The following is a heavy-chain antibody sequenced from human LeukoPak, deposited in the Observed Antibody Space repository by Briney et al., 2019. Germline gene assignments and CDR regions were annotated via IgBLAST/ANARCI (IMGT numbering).Heavy chain of an antibody. Sequence: SETLSLTCTVSGGSISSYYWSWIRQPPGKGLEWIGNIYYSGSTNYNPSLKSRVTISVDTSKNQFSLKLSSVTAADAAVYYCTRGSIAYYYMDVWGKGTTVTISS. CDR1: GGSISSYY. V-gene: IGHV4-59*01. CDR3: TRGSIAYYYMDV. J-gene: IGHJ6*03. CDR2: IYYSGST. D-gene: IGHD3-22*01.